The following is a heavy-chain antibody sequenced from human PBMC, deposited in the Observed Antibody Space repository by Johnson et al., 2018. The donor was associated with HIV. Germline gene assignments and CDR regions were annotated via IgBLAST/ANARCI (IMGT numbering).Heavy chain of an antibody. D-gene: IGHD1-26*01. CDR3: ARVRVGAFDI. Sequence: VLLVESGGGVVQPGRSLRLSCAASGFTFSDYGIHWVRQAPGKGLEWVSAISGSGGSTYYADSVKGRFTISRDNSKNTLYLQMNSLRAEDTALYYCARVRVGAFDIWGQGTMVTVSS. CDR1: GFTFSDYG. V-gene: IGHV3-23*04. J-gene: IGHJ3*02. CDR2: ISGSGGST.